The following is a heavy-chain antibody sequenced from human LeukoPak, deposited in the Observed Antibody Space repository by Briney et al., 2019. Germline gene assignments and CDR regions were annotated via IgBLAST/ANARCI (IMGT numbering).Heavy chain of an antibody. V-gene: IGHV1-2*02. CDR1: GYTFTGYY. Sequence: EASVKVSCKASGYTFTGYYMHWVRQAPGQGLEWMGWINPNSGGTNYAQKFQGRVTMTRDTSISTAYMELSRLRSDDTAVYYCARDYGYGSGAHYNWFDPWGQGTLVTVSS. CDR3: ARDYGYGSGAHYNWFDP. J-gene: IGHJ5*02. D-gene: IGHD3-10*01. CDR2: INPNSGGT.